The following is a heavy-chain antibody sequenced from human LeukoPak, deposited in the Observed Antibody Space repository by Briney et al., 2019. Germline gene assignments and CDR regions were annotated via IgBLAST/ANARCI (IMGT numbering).Heavy chain of an antibody. V-gene: IGHV4-30-4*08. J-gene: IGHJ4*02. CDR1: GGSISSGDYY. D-gene: IGHD6-13*01. CDR3: ARGKAAAGKTYYFDY. CDR2: IYYSGST. Sequence: SETLSLTCTVSGGSISSGDYYWGWIRQPPGKGLEWIGYIYYSGSTYYNPSLKSRVTISVDTSKNQFSLKLSSVTAADTAVYYCARGKAAAGKTYYFDYWGQGTLVTVSS.